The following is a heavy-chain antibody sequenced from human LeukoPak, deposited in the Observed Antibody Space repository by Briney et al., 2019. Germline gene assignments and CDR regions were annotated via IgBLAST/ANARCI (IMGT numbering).Heavy chain of an antibody. D-gene: IGHD2-8*01. CDR3: ARDYKYAFDY. V-gene: IGHV3-48*02. CDR2: ITSSGNTI. Sequence: GGSLRLSCTASGFTFSDYSMNWFRQAPGKGLDWVSYITSSGNTIYYADSVKGRFTISRDNAKNSLYLQMNSLRDEDTAVYYCARDYKYAFDYWGQGTLVTVSS. CDR1: GFTFSDYS. J-gene: IGHJ4*02.